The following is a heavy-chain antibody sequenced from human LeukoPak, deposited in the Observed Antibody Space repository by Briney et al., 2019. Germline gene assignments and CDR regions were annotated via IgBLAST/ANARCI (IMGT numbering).Heavy chain of an antibody. D-gene: IGHD6-6*01. CDR1: GFTFSSYA. CDR2: ISGSGGST. V-gene: IGHV3-23*01. Sequence: SGGSLRLSCAASGFTFSSYAMSWVRQAPGKGLEWVSAISGSGGSTYYADSVKGRFTISRDNSKNTLYLQMNSLRAEDTAVYYCAKEGSSSGYYYYGMDVWGQGTTVTVSS. CDR3: AKEGSSSGYYYYGMDV. J-gene: IGHJ6*02.